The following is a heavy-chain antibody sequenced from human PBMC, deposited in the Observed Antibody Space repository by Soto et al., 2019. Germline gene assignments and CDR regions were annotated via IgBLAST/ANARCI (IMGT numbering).Heavy chain of an antibody. CDR3: AKIYSLTSWYGYDV. CDR1: GFPFDNYA. J-gene: IGHJ3*01. CDR2: TSGSGGTT. V-gene: IGHV3-23*01. Sequence: PGGSLRLSCTASGFPFDNYAMTWVRPDPGKGLEWISGTSGSGGTTYYADSVKGRFTTSRDNSKNMMYLQMNSLRAEDTALYYCAKIYSLTSWYGYDVWGPGTMVTVSS. D-gene: IGHD2-2*01.